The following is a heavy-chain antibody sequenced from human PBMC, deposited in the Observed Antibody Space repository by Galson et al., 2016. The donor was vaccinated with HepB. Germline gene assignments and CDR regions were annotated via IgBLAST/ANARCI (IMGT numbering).Heavy chain of an antibody. V-gene: IGHV3-9*01. D-gene: IGHD3-16*01. J-gene: IGHJ3*01. CDR1: GFNFHDYA. CDR2: ITWNSANE. Sequence: SLRLSCAASGFNFHDYAMHWVRQIPGKGLEWVSTITWNSANEHHADSVKGRFTISRDNAKNSVYLEMNSLRVEDSASYFCAKGGASRVDAFDFWGPGTTVTVAS. CDR3: AKGGASRVDAFDF.